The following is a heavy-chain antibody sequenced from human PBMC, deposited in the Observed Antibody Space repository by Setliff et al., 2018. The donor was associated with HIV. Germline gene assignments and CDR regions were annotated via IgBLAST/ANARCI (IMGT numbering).Heavy chain of an antibody. D-gene: IGHD2-21*02. V-gene: IGHV3-49*04. Sequence: GESLKISCTASGFTFGDYAMTWVRQAPGKGLEWVGFIRSKAYGGTTEYAASVKGRFTISRDDSKSIAYLQMNSLKTEDTAVYYCTRARGVTAHFDYWGQGTPVTVSS. CDR3: TRARGVTAHFDY. J-gene: IGHJ4*02. CDR1: GFTFGDYA. CDR2: IRSKAYGGTT.